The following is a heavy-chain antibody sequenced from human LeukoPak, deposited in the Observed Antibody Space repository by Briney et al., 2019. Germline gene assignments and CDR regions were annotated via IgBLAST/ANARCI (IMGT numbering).Heavy chain of an antibody. Sequence: PSETLSLTCTVSGGSISSYYWSWIRQPPGKGLEWIGYIYYSGSTNYNPSLKSRVTISVHTSKNQFSLKLSSVTAADTAVYYCARHSTAAAAPGGFDYWGQGTLVTVSS. D-gene: IGHD6-13*01. CDR1: GGSISSYY. V-gene: IGHV4-59*08. CDR3: ARHSTAAAAPGGFDY. J-gene: IGHJ4*02. CDR2: IYYSGST.